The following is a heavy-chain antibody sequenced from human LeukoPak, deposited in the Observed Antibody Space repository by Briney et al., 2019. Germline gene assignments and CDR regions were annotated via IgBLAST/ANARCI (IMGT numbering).Heavy chain of an antibody. D-gene: IGHD2-2*01. CDR3: ARVLWEGDIVVVPAANPLSY. V-gene: IGHV3-11*04. J-gene: IGHJ4*02. CDR1: GFTFSDYY. Sequence: PGGSLRLSCAASGFTFSDYYMSWIRQAPGKGLEWVSYISSSGSTIYYADSVKGRFTISRDNAKNSLYLQMNSLRAEDTAVYYCARVLWEGDIVVVPAANPLSYWGQGTLVTVSS. CDR2: ISSSGSTI.